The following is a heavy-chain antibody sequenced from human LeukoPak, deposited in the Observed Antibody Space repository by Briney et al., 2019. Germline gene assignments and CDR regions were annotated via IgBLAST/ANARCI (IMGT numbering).Heavy chain of an antibody. Sequence: KPSETLSLTCAVYGGSFSGYYWSWIRQPPGKGLEWIGEINHSGSTNYNPSLKSRVTISVDTSKNQFSLKLSSVTAADTAVYYCASTSPGIVVVPAVAFDYWGQGTLVTVSS. J-gene: IGHJ4*02. CDR3: ASTSPGIVVVPAVAFDY. CDR2: INHSGST. V-gene: IGHV4-34*01. CDR1: GGSFSGYY. D-gene: IGHD2-2*01.